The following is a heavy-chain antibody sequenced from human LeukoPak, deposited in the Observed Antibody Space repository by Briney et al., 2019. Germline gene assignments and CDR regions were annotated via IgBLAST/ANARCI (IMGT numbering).Heavy chain of an antibody. CDR2: IYYSGST. CDR1: GGSISSSSYY. CDR3: AREEKELVYYFDY. V-gene: IGHV4-39*02. D-gene: IGHD2-8*02. J-gene: IGHJ4*02. Sequence: SETLSLTCTVSGGSISSSSYYWGWIRQPPGKGLEWIGSIYYSGSTYYNPSLKSRVTISVDTSKNQFSPKLSSVTAADTAVYYCAREEKELVYYFDYWGQGTLVTVSS.